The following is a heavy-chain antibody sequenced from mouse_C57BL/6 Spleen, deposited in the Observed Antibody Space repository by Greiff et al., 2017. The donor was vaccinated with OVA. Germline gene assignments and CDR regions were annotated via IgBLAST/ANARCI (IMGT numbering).Heavy chain of an antibody. D-gene: IGHD1-1*01. CDR1: GYTFTSYW. V-gene: IGHV1-50*01. CDR2: IDPSDSYT. CDR3: ASSGHYGY. J-gene: IGHJ2*01. Sequence: VQLQQPGAELVKPGASVKLSCKASGYTFTSYWMQWVKQRPGQGLEWIGEIDPSDSYTNYNQKFKGKATLTVDTSSSTAYMQLSSLTSEDSAVYYCASSGHYGYWGQGTTLTVSS.